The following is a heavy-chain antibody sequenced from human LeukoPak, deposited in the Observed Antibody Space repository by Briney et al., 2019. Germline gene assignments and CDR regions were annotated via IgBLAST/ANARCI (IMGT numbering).Heavy chain of an antibody. CDR3: ARDNGYGGNWFDP. Sequence: SQTLSLTCTVSGGSISSGDYYWSWIRQPPGKGLEWIGYIYYSGSTYYNPSLKSRVTISVDTSKNQFSLKLSSVTAADTAVYYCARDNGYGGNWFDPWGQGTLVTVSS. CDR2: IYYSGST. V-gene: IGHV4-30-4*08. D-gene: IGHD5-12*01. J-gene: IGHJ5*02. CDR1: GGSISSGDYY.